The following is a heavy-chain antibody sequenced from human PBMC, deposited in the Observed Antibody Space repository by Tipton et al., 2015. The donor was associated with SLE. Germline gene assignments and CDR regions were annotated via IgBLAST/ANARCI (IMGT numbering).Heavy chain of an antibody. J-gene: IGHJ3*01. CDR1: GGSISSGGYY. CDR2: ISHRGIT. D-gene: IGHD3-9*01. CDR3: ASRITIFALDV. Sequence: TLSLTCAVSGGSISSGGYYWSWIRQPPGKGLEWIGEISHRGITNYNPSLKSRVTISVDTSKKQFSLKLSSVTAADTAVYYCASRITIFALDVWGRGTVVTVSS. V-gene: IGHV4-34*01.